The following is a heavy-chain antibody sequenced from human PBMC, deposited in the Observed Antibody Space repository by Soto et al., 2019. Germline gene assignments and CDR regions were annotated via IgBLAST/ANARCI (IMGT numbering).Heavy chain of an antibody. Sequence: HFLESGGGLVQPGGSLRVHCVASGFTFSDYAMSWVHQRPGKGLEWVSSVGGTGSDTYYAASVKGRFTISRDNSKSTLYLQMKDLRVEDTAIYYCAKDAVPYNGKWDWFDTWGQGTLVTVSS. J-gene: IGHJ5*02. CDR1: GFTFSDYA. D-gene: IGHD1-1*01. CDR3: AKDAVPYNGKWDWFDT. CDR2: VGGTGSDT. V-gene: IGHV3-23*01.